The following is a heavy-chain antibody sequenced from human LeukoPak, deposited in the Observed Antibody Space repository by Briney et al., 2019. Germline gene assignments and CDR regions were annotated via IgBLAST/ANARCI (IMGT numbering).Heavy chain of an antibody. Sequence: GWALRVSCAACGFAFSTFAMNWVGQAPGKGREWVSHLSGNGVKTYYADFVKARFTISRDNYANPLYLQMNSLRAEDTAIYFCAKDLNYAFDYWGQGAVVTVSS. D-gene: IGHD1-7*01. CDR1: GFAFSTFA. CDR2: LSGNGVKT. CDR3: AKDLNYAFDY. V-gene: IGHV3-23*01. J-gene: IGHJ4*02.